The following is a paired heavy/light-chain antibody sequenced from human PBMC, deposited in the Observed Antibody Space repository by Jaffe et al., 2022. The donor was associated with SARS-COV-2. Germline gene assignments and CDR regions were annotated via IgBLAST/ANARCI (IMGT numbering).Light chain of an antibody. Sequence: DVVMTQSPLSLPVTLGQPASISCRSSQSLVHSDGTTYLNWFQQRPGQSPRRLIYQVSKRDSGVPERFSGSGSGTDFTLNFSRVEAEDVGIYYCIQGTHWPLTFGQGTRLEIK. CDR2: QVS. CDR3: IQGTHWPLT. J-gene: IGKJ5*01. CDR1: QSLVHSDGTTY. V-gene: IGKV2-30*02.
Heavy chain of an antibody. Sequence: EVQLLESGGALVQPGGSLRLSCEASGFTFTTYGMMWVRQAPGKGLEWVSVIGVRGEATYYADSVKGRFTVSRDDSRNMVFLQMNSLRAEDTALYFCARDPNWGSGYWGRGTLVTVSS. V-gene: IGHV3-23*01. CDR2: IGVRGEAT. CDR1: GFTFTTYG. CDR3: ARDPNWGSGY. J-gene: IGHJ4*02. D-gene: IGHD7-27*01.